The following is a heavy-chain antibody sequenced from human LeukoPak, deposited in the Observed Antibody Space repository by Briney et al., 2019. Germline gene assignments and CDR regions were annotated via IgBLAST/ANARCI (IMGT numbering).Heavy chain of an antibody. CDR1: GFTFRSYE. V-gene: IGHV3-48*03. Sequence: GGSLRLSCVGSGFTFRSYEMNWVRQAPGKGLEWLSYSSTTGSTIYYADSVKGRFTISKGNAKNSLYLQMKNLRPEDTAVYYCATWISCPFDNWGQGTLVTVSS. CDR2: SSTTGSTI. J-gene: IGHJ4*02. CDR3: ATWISCPFDN. D-gene: IGHD2-15*01.